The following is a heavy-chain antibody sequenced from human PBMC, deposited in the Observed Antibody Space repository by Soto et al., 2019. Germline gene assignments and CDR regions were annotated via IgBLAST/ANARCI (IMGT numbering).Heavy chain of an antibody. Sequence: VGTLRLSCAASGFAFSGSAMYWVRQASGKGPEWVGRIRSKGHNYATEYAASVKGRFTISRDDSKNTAYLQMNSLQTEDTAVYYCTRDLFSYDYSGILWFDPWGQGTLVTVSS. CDR3: TRDLFSYDYSGILWFDP. J-gene: IGHJ5*02. CDR1: GFAFSGSA. D-gene: IGHD3-16*01. V-gene: IGHV3-73*01. CDR2: IRSKGHNYAT.